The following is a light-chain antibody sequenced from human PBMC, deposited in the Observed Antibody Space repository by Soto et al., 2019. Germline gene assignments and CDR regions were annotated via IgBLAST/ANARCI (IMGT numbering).Light chain of an antibody. CDR3: GTWDSSLSAAV. J-gene: IGLJ7*01. CDR1: SSSIGSNY. Sequence: QSVLTQPPSVSAAPGQMVTISCAGTSSSIGSNYVSWYQQLPGTAPKLLIYDNGKRPSGIPDRFSGSKSGTSATLGITGLQTWDEADYYCGTWDSSLSAAVFGGGTQLTVL. V-gene: IGLV1-51*01. CDR2: DNG.